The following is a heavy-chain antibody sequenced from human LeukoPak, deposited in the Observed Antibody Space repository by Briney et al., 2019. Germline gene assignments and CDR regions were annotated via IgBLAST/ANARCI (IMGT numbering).Heavy chain of an antibody. V-gene: IGHV4-39*01. D-gene: IGHD6-6*01. J-gene: IGHJ4*02. Sequence: SETLSLTCTVSGGSISSSSYYWGWIRQPPGKGLEWIGSIYYSGSTYYNPSLKSRVTISVDTSKNQFSLKLSSVTAADMAVYYCASLEYSSSGHDYWGQGTLVTVSS. CDR3: ASLEYSSSGHDY. CDR1: GGSISSSSYY. CDR2: IYYSGST.